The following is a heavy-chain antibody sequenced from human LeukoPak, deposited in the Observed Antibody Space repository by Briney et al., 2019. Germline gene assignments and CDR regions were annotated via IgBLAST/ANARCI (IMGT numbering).Heavy chain of an antibody. CDR2: IYYSGST. Sequence: SDTLSLTCTVSGGSISSYYWSWIRQPPGKGLEWLGYIYYSGSTNYNPSLKSRVTISVDTSKNQFSLKLSSVTAADTAVYYCARDRGGYEFDYWGQGTLVTVSS. V-gene: IGHV4-59*01. J-gene: IGHJ4*02. CDR3: ARDRGGYEFDY. CDR1: GGSISSYY. D-gene: IGHD5-12*01.